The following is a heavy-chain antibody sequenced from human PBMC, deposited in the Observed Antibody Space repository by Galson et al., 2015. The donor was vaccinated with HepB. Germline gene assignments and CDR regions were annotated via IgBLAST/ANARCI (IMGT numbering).Heavy chain of an antibody. CDR1: GGSISSSSYY. Sequence: ETLSLTCTVSGGSISSSSYYWGWIRPPPGKGLEWIGSIYYSGSTYYNPSLKSRVTISVDTSKNQFSLKLSSVTAADTAVYYCARPGGYSSSRNWYFDLWGRGTLVTVSS. CDR2: IYYSGST. D-gene: IGHD6-13*01. V-gene: IGHV4-39*01. J-gene: IGHJ2*01. CDR3: ARPGGYSSSRNWYFDL.